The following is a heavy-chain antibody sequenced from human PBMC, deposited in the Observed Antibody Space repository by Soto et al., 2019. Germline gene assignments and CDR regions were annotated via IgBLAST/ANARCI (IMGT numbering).Heavy chain of an antibody. CDR2: ISYNGNT. D-gene: IGHD3-10*01. Sequence: QVQLQESGPGLVKPSETLSLTCTVSGGSIRNYYWSWLRQPPGKGLEWSGFISYNGNTKYNPSLMGRVTIALDTSKNYFSLRLRSLTAADTALYYCARHFDSGTWPLDYWGQGILVTVSS. CDR3: ARHFDSGTWPLDY. V-gene: IGHV4-59*01. J-gene: IGHJ4*02. CDR1: GGSIRNYY.